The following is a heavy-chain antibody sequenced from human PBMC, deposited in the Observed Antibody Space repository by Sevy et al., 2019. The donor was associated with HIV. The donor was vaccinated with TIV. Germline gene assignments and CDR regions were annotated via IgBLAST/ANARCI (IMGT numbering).Heavy chain of an antibody. CDR3: ATSRSGYFDSSGYYIY. Sequence: GESLKISCKGSGYSFTSHWLGWVRHMPGKGLEWMGISYPDDSDTKYSPSFQGQVTFSADKSISTAYLQWSSLKASDTAMYYCATSRSGYFDSSGYYIYWGQGTLVTVSS. J-gene: IGHJ4*02. CDR1: GYSFTSHW. CDR2: SYPDDSDT. V-gene: IGHV5-51*01. D-gene: IGHD3-22*01.